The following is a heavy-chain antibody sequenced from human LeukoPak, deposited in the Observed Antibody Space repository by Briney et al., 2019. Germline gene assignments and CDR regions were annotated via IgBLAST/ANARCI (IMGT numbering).Heavy chain of an antibody. J-gene: IGHJ3*02. CDR1: GFIFSNHW. Sequence: GESLRISCKGSGFIFSNHWINWVRQMPGKGLEWMGRIDPSDSCTTYSPSFQGHVTISADKSISTAYLQWSSLKASDTAMYYCARRSIGSESRFASDIWGQGTMVTVSS. CDR3: ARRSIGSESRFASDI. CDR2: IDPSDSCT. D-gene: IGHD1-26*01. V-gene: IGHV5-10-1*01.